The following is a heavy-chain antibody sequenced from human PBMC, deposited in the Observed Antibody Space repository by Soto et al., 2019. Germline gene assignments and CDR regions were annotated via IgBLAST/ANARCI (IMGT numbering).Heavy chain of an antibody. V-gene: IGHV3-23*01. Sequence: EVQLLESGGGLVQPGGSLRLSCAASGFTFKNFAVSWVRQAPGKGMEWVSAIGGSGSSANYADSVKGRFTVSRDDSKITLYLQMSGLRVDDTALYYCAKDAVAYNWEWDWFDLWGQGTLVTVSS. CDR1: GFTFKNFA. D-gene: IGHD1-20*01. CDR2: IGGSGSSA. CDR3: AKDAVAYNWEWDWFDL. J-gene: IGHJ5*02.